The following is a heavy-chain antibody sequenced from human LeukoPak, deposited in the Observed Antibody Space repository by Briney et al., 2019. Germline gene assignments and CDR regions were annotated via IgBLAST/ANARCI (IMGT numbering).Heavy chain of an antibody. V-gene: IGHV4-4*07. CDR1: GGSISSYY. CDR3: ARLATKYTEYYFDY. Sequence: SETLSLTCTVSGGSISSYYWSWIRQPAGKGLEWIGRIYTSGSTNYNPSLKSRVTMSVDTSKNQFSLKLSSVTAADTAFYYCARLATKYTEYYFDYWGQGTLVTVSS. D-gene: IGHD5-18*01. J-gene: IGHJ4*02. CDR2: IYTSGST.